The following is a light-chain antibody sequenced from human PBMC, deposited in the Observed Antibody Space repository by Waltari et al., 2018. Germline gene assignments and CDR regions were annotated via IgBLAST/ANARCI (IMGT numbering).Light chain of an antibody. CDR1: SSDVGGYDY. J-gene: IGLJ1*01. CDR3: CSYAGSYIYV. V-gene: IGLV2-11*01. CDR2: DVT. Sequence: QSALTQPRSVSGSPGQSITIACAGTSSDVGGYDYVSWYQQYPGKAPKRISDDVTTRPSGVPDRFAGSKSANTASLTISGLQAEDEADYYCCSYAGSYIYVFGSGTKVTVL.